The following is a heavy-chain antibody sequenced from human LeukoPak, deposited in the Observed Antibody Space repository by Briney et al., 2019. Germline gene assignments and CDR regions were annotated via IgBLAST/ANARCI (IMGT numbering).Heavy chain of an antibody. V-gene: IGHV3-7*01. CDR3: ASGNRYSSSFDY. Sequence: PGGSLRLSCAASGFTFSSYWMHWVRQAPGKGLEWVANINQAGTEKYYVDSVKGRFTISRDSAKNSLYLQMNSLRAEDTAVYYCASGNRYSSSFDYWGQGTLVTVSS. J-gene: IGHJ4*02. CDR2: INQAGTEK. D-gene: IGHD6-6*01. CDR1: GFTFSSYW.